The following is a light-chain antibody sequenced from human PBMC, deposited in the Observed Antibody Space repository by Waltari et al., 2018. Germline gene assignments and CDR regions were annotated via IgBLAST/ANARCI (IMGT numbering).Light chain of an antibody. Sequence: QSVLTQPPSVSGAPGQRVTISCTGSSSNIGAGYDVHWYQQLPGTAPKLLIYVNSIRPSGVPDRFSGSKSGTSASLAITGLQAEDEADYYCQSYDSSLSGPLFGGGTKLTVL. CDR2: VNS. J-gene: IGLJ2*01. CDR1: SSNIGAGYD. CDR3: QSYDSSLSGPL. V-gene: IGLV1-40*01.